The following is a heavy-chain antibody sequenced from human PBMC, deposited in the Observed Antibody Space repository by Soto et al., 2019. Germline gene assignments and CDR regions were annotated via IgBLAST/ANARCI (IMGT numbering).Heavy chain of an antibody. Sequence: PGGSLRLSCVASGFTFNSYAMSWVRQAPGKGLEWVSTVSGLGASTYYADSLKGRFTISRDNSRNTLYLQMNSLRAEDTAVYYCAKLSQYSSSYYFNSWGQGTLVTVSS. J-gene: IGHJ4*02. CDR2: VSGLGAST. D-gene: IGHD6-6*01. CDR3: AKLSQYSSSYYFNS. CDR1: GFTFNSYA. V-gene: IGHV3-23*01.